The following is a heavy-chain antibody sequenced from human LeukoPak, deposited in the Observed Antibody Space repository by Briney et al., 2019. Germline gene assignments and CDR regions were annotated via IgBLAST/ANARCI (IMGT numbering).Heavy chain of an antibody. CDR3: ARQGAAGKYYYYYMDV. Sequence: GESLKISCQGSGYNFPIYWIGWVRQMPGQGLEWMGIIYPDDSNTIYGPSFQGQVAISADKSINTAYLEWSSLKASDTAIYYCARQGAAGKYYYYYMDVWGKGTTVTVSS. D-gene: IGHD6-13*01. CDR1: GYNFPIYW. V-gene: IGHV5-51*01. J-gene: IGHJ6*03. CDR2: IYPDDSNT.